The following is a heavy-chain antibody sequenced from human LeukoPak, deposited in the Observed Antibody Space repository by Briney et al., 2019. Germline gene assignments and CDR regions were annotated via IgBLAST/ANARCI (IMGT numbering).Heavy chain of an antibody. CDR2: IYYSGST. CDR1: GGSISSGDYY. CDR3: ARGPDYYGSGSYFDP. J-gene: IGHJ5*02. D-gene: IGHD3-10*01. Sequence: SETLSLTCTVSGGSISSGDYYWSWIRQPPGKGLEWIGYIYYSGSTYYNPSLKSRVTISVYTSKNQFSLKLSSVTAADTAVYYCARGPDYYGSGSYFDPWGQGTLVTVSS. V-gene: IGHV4-30-4*01.